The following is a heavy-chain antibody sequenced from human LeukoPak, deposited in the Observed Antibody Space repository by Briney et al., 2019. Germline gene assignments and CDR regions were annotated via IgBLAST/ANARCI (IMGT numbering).Heavy chain of an antibody. Sequence: TGGSLRLSCAASGFTFSGYEMHWVRQGPGKGPEWISYISSSVSTRYYADSVKGRFTISRDNAKNSLYLRMNSLRTEDTALYYCANGHYDILTGPMNWGQGTLVTVSS. J-gene: IGHJ4*02. CDR3: ANGHYDILTGPMN. CDR1: GFTFSGYE. D-gene: IGHD3-9*01. V-gene: IGHV3-48*03. CDR2: ISSSVSTR.